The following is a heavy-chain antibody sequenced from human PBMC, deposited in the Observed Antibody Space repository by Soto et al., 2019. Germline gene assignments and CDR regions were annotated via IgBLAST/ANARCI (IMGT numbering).Heavy chain of an antibody. J-gene: IGHJ4*02. CDR3: ARRIPIAGLFDY. CDR1: GGSIRSGGYY. Sequence: QVRLQESGPGLVTPSQTLSLTCTVSGGSIRSGGYYWSWIRQRPGKGLEWIGYISYSGTTYYNPSFESRVTISADTSKNQFSVKLTSVTAADTAVYYCARRIPIAGLFDYWGQGTLVTVSS. V-gene: IGHV4-31*03. CDR2: ISYSGTT. D-gene: IGHD6-13*01.